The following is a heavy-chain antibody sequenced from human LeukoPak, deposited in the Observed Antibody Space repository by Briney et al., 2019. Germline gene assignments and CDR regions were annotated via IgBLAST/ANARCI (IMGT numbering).Heavy chain of an antibody. CDR2: IYYSGST. J-gene: IGHJ4*02. Sequence: SDTLSLTCTVSGGSISSSSYYWGWIRQPPGKGLERIGSIYYSGSTYYNPSLKSRVTISLDTSKNQFSLKLSSVTAADTAVYYCARHGVYGDCLFDYWGQGTLVTVSS. CDR1: GGSISSSSYY. D-gene: IGHD4-17*01. V-gene: IGHV4-39*01. CDR3: ARHGVYGDCLFDY.